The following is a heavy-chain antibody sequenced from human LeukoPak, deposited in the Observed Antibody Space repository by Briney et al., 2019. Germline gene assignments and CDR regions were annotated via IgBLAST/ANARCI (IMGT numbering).Heavy chain of an antibody. CDR3: VRVARITIFGVVYYYMDV. CDR1: GGSISSSSYY. J-gene: IGHJ6*03. Sequence: PSETLSLTCTVSGGSISSSSYYWGWIRQPPGKGLEWIGSIYYSGSTYYNPSLKSRVTISVDTSKNQFSLKLSSVTAADTAVYYCVRVARITIFGVVYYYMDVWGKGTTVTVSS. V-gene: IGHV4-39*07. D-gene: IGHD3-3*01. CDR2: IYYSGST.